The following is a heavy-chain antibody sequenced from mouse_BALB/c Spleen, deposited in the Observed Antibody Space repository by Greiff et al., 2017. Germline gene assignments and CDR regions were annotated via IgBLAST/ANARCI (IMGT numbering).Heavy chain of an antibody. Sequence: QVQLQQSGAELVRPGSSVKISCKASGYAFSSYWMNWVKQRPGQGLEWIEQIYPGDGDTNYNGKFKGKATLTADKSSSTAYMQLSSLTSEDSAVYFCARLGGGVYFDYWGQGTTLTVSS. J-gene: IGHJ2*01. D-gene: IGHD4-1*01. CDR1: GYAFSSYW. V-gene: IGHV1-80*01. CDR3: ARLGGGVYFDY. CDR2: IYPGDGDT.